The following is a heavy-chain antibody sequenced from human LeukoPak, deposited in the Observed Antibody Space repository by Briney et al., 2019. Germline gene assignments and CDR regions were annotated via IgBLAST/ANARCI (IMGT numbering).Heavy chain of an antibody. CDR2: ISWNSGSI. J-gene: IGHJ4*02. CDR1: GFTFDDYA. D-gene: IGHD3-10*01. Sequence: GGSLRLSCAASGFTFDDYAMHWVRQAPGKGLEWVSGISWNSGSIGYADSVKGRFTISRDNAKNSLYLQMSSLRVEDTAVYYCARGPPYGSQSDYFDYWGQGTLVTVSA. V-gene: IGHV3-9*01. CDR3: ARGPPYGSQSDYFDY.